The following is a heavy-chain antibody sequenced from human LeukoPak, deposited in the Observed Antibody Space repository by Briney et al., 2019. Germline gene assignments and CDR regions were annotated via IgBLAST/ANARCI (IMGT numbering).Heavy chain of an antibody. Sequence: ASVKVSCKASGYTFTDYYVHWVRQAPGQGLEWMGWINPNNGGPTYAQNFQGRVTMTRDTSNSTVYMELRRLRSDDSAIYYCTRDHCSFANCYEDYYHGMDVWGQGTTVTVSS. CDR1: GYTFTDYY. V-gene: IGHV1-2*02. CDR2: INPNNGGP. D-gene: IGHD2-2*01. CDR3: TRDHCSFANCYEDYYHGMDV. J-gene: IGHJ6*02.